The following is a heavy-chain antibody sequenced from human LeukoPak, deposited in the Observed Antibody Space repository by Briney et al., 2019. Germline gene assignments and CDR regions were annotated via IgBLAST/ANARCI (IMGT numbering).Heavy chain of an antibody. Sequence: GSLRLSCAASGFTFSSYGMHWVRQAPGKGLEWVAVISYDGSNKYYADSVKGRFTISRDNSKNTLYLQMNSLRAEDTAVYYCAKDQGGGYCSGGSCLFDYWGQGTLVTVSS. CDR1: GFTFSSYG. D-gene: IGHD2-15*01. J-gene: IGHJ4*02. CDR2: ISYDGSNK. CDR3: AKDQGGGYCSGGSCLFDY. V-gene: IGHV3-30*18.